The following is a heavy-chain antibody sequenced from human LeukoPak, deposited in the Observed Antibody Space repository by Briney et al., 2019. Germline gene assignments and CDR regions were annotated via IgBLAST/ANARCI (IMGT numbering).Heavy chain of an antibody. V-gene: IGHV3-23*01. CDR2: VTNSGSST. CDR3: AKEDYGGNSKTFDI. Sequence: GGSLRLSCAASGFTFSSYAMAWIRQAPGKGLEWVSTVTNSGSSTYYADSVKGWFTISRDNSKNTLFLQMNSLRAEDTAVYYCAKEDYGGNSKTFDIWGQGTMVTVSS. J-gene: IGHJ3*02. D-gene: IGHD4-23*01. CDR1: GFTFSSYA.